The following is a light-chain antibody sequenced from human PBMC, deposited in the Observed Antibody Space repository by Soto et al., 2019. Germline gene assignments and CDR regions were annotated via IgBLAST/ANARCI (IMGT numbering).Light chain of an antibody. J-gene: IGKJ4*01. CDR2: GAS. Sequence: EIVMTQCPAPLSVSPGERATLSCRASQSVSSNLAWYQQKPGQAPRLLIYGASTRATGIPARFSGSGSGTEFTLTISSLQSEDFAVYYCQQYNNWLTFGGGTKVDIK. V-gene: IGKV3-15*01. CDR1: QSVSSN. CDR3: QQYNNWLT.